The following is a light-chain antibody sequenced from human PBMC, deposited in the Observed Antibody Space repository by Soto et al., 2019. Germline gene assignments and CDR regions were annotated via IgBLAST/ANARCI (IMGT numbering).Light chain of an antibody. CDR1: SIDVGGYNY. J-gene: IGLJ2*01. Sequence: QSVLTQPRSVSGSPGQSVTISCTGTSIDVGGYNYVSWYQQHTGKAPKLMISDVSKRPSGVPDRFSGSKSGNTASLTISGLQAEDEANYYCCSYAGSYSVVFGGGTKLTVL. CDR2: DVS. V-gene: IGLV2-11*01. CDR3: CSYAGSYSVV.